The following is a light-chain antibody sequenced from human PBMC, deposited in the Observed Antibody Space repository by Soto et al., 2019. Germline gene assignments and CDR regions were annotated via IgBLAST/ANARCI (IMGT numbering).Light chain of an antibody. J-gene: IGKJ1*01. V-gene: IGKV3-15*01. Sequence: EIAMTRSPATLSVSPVTRVTISCRASHIASSYLARYQQRPGQAPWLFIYGAPGRAPGILAMIGGSGSCADFSLTSSILQSDDFALYYFQQYNNWWTFGQGTKVDIK. CDR3: QQYNNWWT. CDR2: GAP. CDR1: HIASSY.